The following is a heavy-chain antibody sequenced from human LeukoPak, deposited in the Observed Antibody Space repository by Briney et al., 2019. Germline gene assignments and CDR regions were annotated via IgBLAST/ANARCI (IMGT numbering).Heavy chain of an antibody. CDR3: ARVVGANRDYYYYQMDV. V-gene: IGHV4-4*02. Sequence: SETLSLTCAVSGGSISSSNWWSWVRQPPGKGLEWIGEIYHSGSTNYNSSLKSRVTISVDKSKNQFSLKLNSVTAADTAVYYCARVVGANRDYYYYQMDVWGKGTTVTVSS. CDR2: IYHSGST. J-gene: IGHJ6*03. D-gene: IGHD1-26*01. CDR1: GGSISSSNW.